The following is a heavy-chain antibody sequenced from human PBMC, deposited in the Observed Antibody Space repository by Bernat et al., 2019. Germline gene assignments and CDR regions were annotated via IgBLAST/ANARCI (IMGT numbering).Heavy chain of an antibody. V-gene: IGHV1-2*04. CDR2: INPNSGGT. J-gene: IGHJ6*02. D-gene: IGHD6-13*01. Sequence: QVQLVQSGAEVKKPGASVKVSCKASGYTFTGYYMHWVRQAPGQGLEWMGWINPNSGGTNYAQKFQGWGTMTRETSISTAYMELSRLRSDETAVYYCARESIAAAGHYYYYGMDVWGQGTTVTVSS. CDR3: ARESIAAAGHYYYYGMDV. CDR1: GYTFTGYY.